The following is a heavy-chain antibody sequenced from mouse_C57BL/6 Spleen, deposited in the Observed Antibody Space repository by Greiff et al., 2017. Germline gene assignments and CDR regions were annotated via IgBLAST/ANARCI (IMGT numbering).Heavy chain of an antibody. CDR1: GYTFTSYW. Sequence: QVQLQQPGAELVKPGASVKLSCKASGYTFTSYWMQWVKQRPGQGLEWIGEIDPSDSYTNYKQKFKGKATLTVDTSYSTAYMQLSILTSEDSAVYYCARRYYGSSHWYFDVWGTGTTVTVSS. D-gene: IGHD1-1*01. CDR2: IDPSDSYT. CDR3: ARRYYGSSHWYFDV. V-gene: IGHV1-50*01. J-gene: IGHJ1*03.